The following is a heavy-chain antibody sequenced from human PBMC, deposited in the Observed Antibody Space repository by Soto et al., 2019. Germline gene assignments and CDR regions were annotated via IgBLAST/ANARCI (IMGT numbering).Heavy chain of an antibody. Sequence: QVQLQQWGAGLLKPSETLSLTCAVYGGSFSGYYWSWIRQPPGKGLEWIGEINHSGSTNYNPSLKSRFTISVYTSKNQFYLKISSVPAADPAVYYCARDEGIVAKYYYYGMDVWGQGTTVTVSS. D-gene: IGHD1-26*01. CDR1: GGSFSGYY. CDR2: INHSGST. J-gene: IGHJ6*02. CDR3: ARDEGIVAKYYYYGMDV. V-gene: IGHV4-34*01.